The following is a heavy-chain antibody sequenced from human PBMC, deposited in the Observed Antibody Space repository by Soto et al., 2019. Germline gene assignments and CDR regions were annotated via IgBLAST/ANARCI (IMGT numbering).Heavy chain of an antibody. Sequence: GGSLRLSCAASGFTVRSNYMSWVRQAPGKGLEWVSVIYSGGSTYYADSVKGRFTISRHNSKNTLYLQMTSVRAEDTAVYYWARDTNWFDPWGQGTLVTVSS. CDR2: IYSGGST. CDR1: GFTVRSNY. CDR3: ARDTNWFDP. J-gene: IGHJ5*02. V-gene: IGHV3-53*04.